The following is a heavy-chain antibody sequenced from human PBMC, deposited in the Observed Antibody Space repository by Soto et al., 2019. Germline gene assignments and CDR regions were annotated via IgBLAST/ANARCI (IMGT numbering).Heavy chain of an antibody. V-gene: IGHV1-3*01. CDR1: GYTFTSYA. CDR3: ATPRDCSSTSCYRGGGYYYYYYGMDV. J-gene: IGHJ6*02. D-gene: IGHD2-2*01. Sequence: GASVKVSCKASGYTFTSYAMHWVRQAPGQRLEWMGWINAGNGNTKYSQKFQGRVTITRDTSASTAYMELSSLRSEDTAVYYCATPRDCSSTSCYRGGGYYYYYYGMDVWGQGTTVTVSS. CDR2: INAGNGNT.